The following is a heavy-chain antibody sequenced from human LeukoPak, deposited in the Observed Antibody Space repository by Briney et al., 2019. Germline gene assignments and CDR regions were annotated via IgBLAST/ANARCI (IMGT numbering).Heavy chain of an antibody. CDR1: GFTVSSNY. D-gene: IGHD4-17*01. CDR3: ARGDDYGDPMDY. V-gene: IGHV3-66*02. CDR2: IYSGGST. J-gene: IGHJ4*02. Sequence: GGTLRLSCAASGFTVSSNYMSWVRQAPGKGLEWVSVIYSGGSTYYADSVKGRFTISRDNSKNTLYLQMNSLRAEDTAVYYCARGDDYGDPMDYWGQGTLVTVSS.